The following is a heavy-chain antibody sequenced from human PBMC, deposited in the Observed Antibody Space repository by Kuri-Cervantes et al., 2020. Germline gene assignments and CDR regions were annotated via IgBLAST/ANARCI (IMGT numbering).Heavy chain of an antibody. J-gene: IGHJ6*02. CDR1: GYSISSGYY. D-gene: IGHD3-9*01. CDR2: IYHSGST. V-gene: IGHV4-38-2*02. CDR3: ARDPYYDILTGYYWYYYYYGMDV. Sequence: SETLSLTCTVSGYSISSGYYWGWIRQPPGKGLEGIGSIYHSGSTYYNPSLKRRVSISVDTSKNQFSLKLSSVTAADTAVYYCARDPYYDILTGYYWYYYYYGMDVWGQGTTVTVSS.